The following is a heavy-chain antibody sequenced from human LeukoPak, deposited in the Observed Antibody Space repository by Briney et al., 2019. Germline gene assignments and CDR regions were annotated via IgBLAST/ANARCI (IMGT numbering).Heavy chain of an antibody. CDR3: AKLRYYYSSGYHEFDY. J-gene: IGHJ4*02. CDR2: INTNTGNP. Sequence: ASVKVSCKASGYTFTSYAMNWVRQAPGQGLEWMGWINTNTGNPTYAQGSTRRFVFSLDTTVSTAYLQISSLKAEDTAVYYCAKLRYYYSSGYHEFDYWGQGTLVTVSS. D-gene: IGHD3-22*01. V-gene: IGHV7-4-1*02. CDR1: GYTFTSYA.